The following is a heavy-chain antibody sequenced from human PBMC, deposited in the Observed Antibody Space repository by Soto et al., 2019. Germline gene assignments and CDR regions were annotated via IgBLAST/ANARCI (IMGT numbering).Heavy chain of an antibody. CDR3: ARDPRYQLLYYYYYMDV. CDR1: GFTFSSYI. Sequence: LRLSCAASGFTFSSYIMNWVRQAPGKGLEWVSYISSSSSTIYYADSVKGRFTISRDNAKNSLYLQMNSLRAEDTAVYYCARDPRYQLLYYYYYMDVWGKGTTVTVSS. V-gene: IGHV3-48*01. D-gene: IGHD2-2*01. CDR2: ISSSSSTI. J-gene: IGHJ6*03.